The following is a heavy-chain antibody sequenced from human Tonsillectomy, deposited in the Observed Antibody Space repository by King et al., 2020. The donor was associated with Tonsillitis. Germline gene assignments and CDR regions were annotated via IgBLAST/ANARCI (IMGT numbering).Heavy chain of an antibody. V-gene: IGHV4-59*01. D-gene: IGHD1-1*01. J-gene: IGHJ4*02. CDR1: GGSITSYY. Sequence: VQLQESGPGLVKPSENLSLTCTVSGGSITSYYWSWIRQPPGKRLEWIGYIYYSGNTNDNPSLKSRVTISVDTSNNQFSLRLSSVTAADTAVYYCARVNNWNPLYHFDSWGQGTLVTVSS. CDR2: IYYSGNT. CDR3: ARVNNWNPLYHFDS.